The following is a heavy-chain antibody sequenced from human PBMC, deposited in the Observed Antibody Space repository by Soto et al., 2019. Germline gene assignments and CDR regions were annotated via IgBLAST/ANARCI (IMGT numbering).Heavy chain of an antibody. V-gene: IGHV3-23*01. CDR1: GFIVSSYG. CDR2: IGDSGGRT. Sequence: GGSLRLSCAASGFIVSSYGITWVRQAPGKGLEWVSSIGDSGGRTYYADSVKGRFTIARDNSKNTLYLQMNSLRAEDTAVYYCAKLERRRGPPDHWGQGTLVTVSS. CDR3: AKLERRRGPPDH. J-gene: IGHJ5*02. D-gene: IGHD1-1*01.